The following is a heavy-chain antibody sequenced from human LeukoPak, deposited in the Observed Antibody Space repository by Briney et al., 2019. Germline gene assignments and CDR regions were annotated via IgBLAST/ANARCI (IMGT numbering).Heavy chain of an antibody. V-gene: IGHV3-30-3*01. CDR2: ISYDGSNK. D-gene: IGHD3-22*01. CDR1: GFTFSSYA. CDR3: ARDEVTMKAFQH. Sequence: GGSLRLSCAASGFTFSSYAMHWVRQAPGKGLEWVAVISYDGSNKYYADSVKGRFTISRDNSKNTLYLQMNSLRAEDTVVYYCARDEVTMKAFQHWGQGTLVTVSS. J-gene: IGHJ1*01.